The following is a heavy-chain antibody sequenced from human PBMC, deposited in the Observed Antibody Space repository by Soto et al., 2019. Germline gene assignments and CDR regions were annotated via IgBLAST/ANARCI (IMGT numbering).Heavy chain of an antibody. D-gene: IGHD7-27*01. CDR1: GFLFRNYE. V-gene: IGHV3-48*03. Sequence: EVRLVESGGDLVKSGGALRLYCVGSGFLFRNYEMNWVRQAPGKGREWLAHISTTGGHVSESDSVKGRFTISRDNTKHTLYLQMNSLRTEDTGVYYCVSQPHWARPCASWGQGTLVNVSS. CDR3: VSQPHWARPCAS. J-gene: IGHJ5*02. CDR2: ISTTGGHV.